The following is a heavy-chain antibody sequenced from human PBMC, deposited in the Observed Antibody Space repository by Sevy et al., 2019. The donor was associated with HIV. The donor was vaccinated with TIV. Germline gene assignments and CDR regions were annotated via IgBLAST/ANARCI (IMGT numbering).Heavy chain of an antibody. CDR3: TRELWPGDY. D-gene: IGHD2-21*01. J-gene: IGHJ4*02. V-gene: IGHV3-7*01. CDR1: GFSFSDYY. CDR2: IYQDGSQE. Sequence: GGSLRLSCAASGFSFSDYYMGWVRQAPGKGLEWVANIYQDGSQENYVDSVKGRFTISRDNAKNSVYLQMYSLRVDDTGIYYCTRELWPGDYWGQGTLVTVSS.